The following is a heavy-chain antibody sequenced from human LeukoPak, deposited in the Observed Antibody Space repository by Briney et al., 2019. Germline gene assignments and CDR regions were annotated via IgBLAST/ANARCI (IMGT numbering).Heavy chain of an antibody. CDR2: INPAGGGT. CDR3: ATYDYVWGSPGVDI. V-gene: IGHV1-2*02. CDR1: GYTFTDYY. J-gene: IGHJ3*02. Sequence: ASVKVSCKASGYTFTDYYIHWVRQAPGQGLEWMGWINPAGGGTNYAQNFQGRVTMTSDTSISTAYMELSRLRSDDTAVYYCATYDYVWGSPGVDIWGQGTMVTVSS. D-gene: IGHD3-16*01.